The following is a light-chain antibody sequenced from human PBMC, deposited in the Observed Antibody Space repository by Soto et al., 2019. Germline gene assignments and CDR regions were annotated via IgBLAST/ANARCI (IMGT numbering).Light chain of an antibody. CDR3: QQYGSPGT. CDR1: QSVRNNY. V-gene: IGKV3-20*01. CDR2: GAS. J-gene: IGKJ1*01. Sequence: EIVLTQSPGTLSLSPGERATLSCRASQSVRNNYLAWYQPKPGQAPRXLIYGASNSATGIPDRFSGSGSGTDFTLTISRLEPEDFAVYYCQQYGSPGTFGQGTKVDIK.